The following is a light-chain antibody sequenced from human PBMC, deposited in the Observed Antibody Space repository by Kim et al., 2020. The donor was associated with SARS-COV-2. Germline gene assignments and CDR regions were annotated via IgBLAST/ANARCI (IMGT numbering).Light chain of an antibody. Sequence: ASGGHSAISSCAGSRIVSSYFAWYQQSPGKAPRLLIYGASNWPTGIPARFSGSGSGTDFTLTINSLQPEDFAVYYCQQSNTSPCTFGEGTKVDIK. CDR3: QQSNTSPCT. J-gene: IGKJ1*01. CDR2: GAS. V-gene: IGKV3D-15*01. CDR1: RIVSSY.